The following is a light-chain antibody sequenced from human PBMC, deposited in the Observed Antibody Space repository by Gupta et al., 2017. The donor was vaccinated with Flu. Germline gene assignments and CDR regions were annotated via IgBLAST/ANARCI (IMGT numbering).Light chain of an antibody. CDR2: RNN. V-gene: IGLV1-47*01. Sequence: QSVLTQPPSASGTPGQRVTISCSGSSSNIGSNYVYWYQQLPGKAPKLLIYRNNQRPSGVPDRFSGSKSGTSASLAISGLRSDDEADYYCAAWDDSLSGVFGGGTKLTVL. CDR3: AAWDDSLSGV. J-gene: IGLJ3*02. CDR1: SSNIGSNY.